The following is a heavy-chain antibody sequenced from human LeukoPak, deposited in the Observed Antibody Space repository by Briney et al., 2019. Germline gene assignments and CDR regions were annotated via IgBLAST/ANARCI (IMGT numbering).Heavy chain of an antibody. CDR2: ISGTGDNT. D-gene: IGHD2-8*02. Sequence: GGSLRLSCAASGFTFFIYGMTWVRQAPGKGLEWVSTISGTGDNTYYADSVKGRFTISRDNSKNMLFLQMNSLRAEDTAVYYCAKVPTLVLGYYFDYWGQGTLVTVSS. CDR1: GFTFFIYG. J-gene: IGHJ4*02. V-gene: IGHV3-23*01. CDR3: AKVPTLVLGYYFDY.